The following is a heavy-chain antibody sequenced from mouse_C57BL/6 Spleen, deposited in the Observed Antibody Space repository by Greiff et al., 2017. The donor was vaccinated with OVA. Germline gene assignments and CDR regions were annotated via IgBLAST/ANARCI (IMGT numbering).Heavy chain of an antibody. CDR1: GYTFTSYW. V-gene: IGHV1-64*01. D-gene: IGHD2-4*01. Sequence: QVQLQQPGAELVKPGASVKLSFKASGYTFTSYWMHWVKQRPGQGLEWIGMIHPNSGSTNYNEKFKSKATLTVDKSSSTAYMQLSSLTSEDSAVYYCARKGNDYVGDYWGQGTSVTVSS. CDR2: IHPNSGST. CDR3: ARKGNDYVGDY. J-gene: IGHJ4*01.